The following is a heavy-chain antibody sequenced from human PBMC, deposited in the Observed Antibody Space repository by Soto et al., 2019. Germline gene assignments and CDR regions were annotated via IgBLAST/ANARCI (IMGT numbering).Heavy chain of an antibody. CDR2: IYYSGST. CDR1: GGYISNRGYY. V-gene: IGHV4-31*03. CDR3: ARSAAP. Sequence: LSLRCTVSGGYISNRGYYWSWISQNPGKGLEWIGYIYYSGSTYYNPSLKSRVTISIDTSKNQFSLKLSSVTAADTAVYYCARSAAPWGQGTLVPVSS. J-gene: IGHJ5*02.